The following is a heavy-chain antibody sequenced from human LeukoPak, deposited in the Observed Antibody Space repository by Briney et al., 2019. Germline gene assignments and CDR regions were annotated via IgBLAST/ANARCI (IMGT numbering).Heavy chain of an antibody. J-gene: IGHJ4*02. CDR1: GFTFSSYS. Sequence: GGSLRLSCAASGFTFSSYSMNWVRQAPGKGLEWVSSISSSSSYIYYADSVKDRFTISRDNAKNSLYLQMNSLRAGDTAVYYCARDYYDILTGLQYYFDYWGQGTLVTVSS. CDR2: ISSSSSYI. V-gene: IGHV3-21*01. D-gene: IGHD3-9*01. CDR3: ARDYYDILTGLQYYFDY.